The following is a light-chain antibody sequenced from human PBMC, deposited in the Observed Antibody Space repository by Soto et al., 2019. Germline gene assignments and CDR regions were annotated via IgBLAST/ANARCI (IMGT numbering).Light chain of an antibody. CDR3: QQYNSYWT. CDR2: KAS. V-gene: IGKV1-5*03. CDR1: QSISSW. Sequence: DIQMTQSPSTLSASVGDRVTITCRASQSISSWLAWYQQKPGKAPKLLIYKASSLESGVPSRFSGGGSGTEFTLTISSLQPDDFETYYCQQYNSYWTFGQGTKVEIK. J-gene: IGKJ1*01.